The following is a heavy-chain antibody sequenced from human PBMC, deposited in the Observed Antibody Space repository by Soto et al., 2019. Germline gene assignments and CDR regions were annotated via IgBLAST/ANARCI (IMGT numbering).Heavy chain of an antibody. Sequence: AASVKVSCKASGGTFSSYAISWVRQAPGQGLEWMGGIIPTFGTANYAQKFQGRVTITADESTSTAYMELSSLRSEDTAVYYCATYQYYDFWSGPSEDYFDYWGQGTLVTVSS. CDR1: GGTFSSYA. CDR2: IIPTFGTA. D-gene: IGHD3-3*01. J-gene: IGHJ4*02. V-gene: IGHV1-69*13. CDR3: ATYQYYDFWSGPSEDYFDY.